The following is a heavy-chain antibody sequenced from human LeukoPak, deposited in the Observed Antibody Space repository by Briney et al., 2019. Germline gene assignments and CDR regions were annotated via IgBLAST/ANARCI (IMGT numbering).Heavy chain of an antibody. CDR1: GGSISSSSYY. J-gene: IGHJ3*02. D-gene: IGHD5-24*01. CDR3: AREMATNAFDI. Sequence: SETLSLTCTVSGGSISSSSYYWSWIRQPAGKGLEWIGRIYTSGSTNYNPSLKSRVTISVDTSKNQFSLKLSSVTAADTAVYYCAREMATNAFDIWGQGTMVTVSS. V-gene: IGHV4-61*02. CDR2: IYTSGST.